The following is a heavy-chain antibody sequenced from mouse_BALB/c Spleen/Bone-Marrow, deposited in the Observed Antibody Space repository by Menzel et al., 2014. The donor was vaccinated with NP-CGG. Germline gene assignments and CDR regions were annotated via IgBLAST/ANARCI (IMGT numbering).Heavy chain of an antibody. V-gene: IGHV1-9*01. CDR1: GYTFSTYW. J-gene: IGHJ3*01. CDR2: ILPGSGTI. CDR3: ARLITAGGFAY. Sequence: VQLVESGAELMKPGASVKISCKATGYTFSTYWIELVKQRPGHGLEWIGEILPGSGTINYNEKFKGKATFTADTSSNTAYMQLSSLTSEDSAVYYCARLITAGGFAYWGQGTLVTVSA. D-gene: IGHD2-4*01.